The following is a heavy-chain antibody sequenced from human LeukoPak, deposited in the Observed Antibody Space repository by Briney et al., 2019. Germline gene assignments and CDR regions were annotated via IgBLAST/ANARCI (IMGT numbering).Heavy chain of an antibody. CDR2: INTNTGNP. CDR1: GYTFTSYA. Sequence: ASVKVSCKASGYTFTSYAMNWVRQAPGQGLEWMGWINTNTGNPTYAQGFTGRFVFSLDTSVSTAYLQISSLKAEDTAVYYCAREGLWFGSTGYWFDPWGQGTLVTVSS. J-gene: IGHJ5*02. CDR3: AREGLWFGSTGYWFDP. V-gene: IGHV7-4-1*02. D-gene: IGHD3-10*01.